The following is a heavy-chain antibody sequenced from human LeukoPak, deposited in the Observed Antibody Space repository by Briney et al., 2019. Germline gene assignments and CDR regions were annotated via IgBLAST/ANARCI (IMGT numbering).Heavy chain of an antibody. CDR3: AIVPKTGMPAIT. CDR1: GGSINNYG. CDR2: IIPLLTRP. V-gene: IGHV1-69*13. Sequence: VASVKVSCKTSGGSINNYGINWVRQAPGQGLEWMGMIIPLLTRPKYARKFQGRVTITADESADTAYMEVSRLTSEDTAVFFCAIVPKTGMPAITWGPGTLVSVSS. J-gene: IGHJ5*02. D-gene: IGHD6-6*01.